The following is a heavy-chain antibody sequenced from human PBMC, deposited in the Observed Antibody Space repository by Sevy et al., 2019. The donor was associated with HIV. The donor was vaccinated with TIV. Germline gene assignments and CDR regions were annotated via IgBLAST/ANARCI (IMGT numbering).Heavy chain of an antibody. J-gene: IGHJ4*02. D-gene: IGHD3-22*01. Sequence: GGSLRLSCAATGFTFSNYAMHWVRQAPGKGMEWVAIIWSDGAYQYHGDSVKGRFTISRDNSKNTLYLQMNNVRVEDTAVYYWARGGYYYDTAAYYAFDSWGQGTLVTVSS. CDR1: GFTFSNYA. CDR3: ARGGYYYDTAAYYAFDS. CDR2: IWSDGAYQ. V-gene: IGHV3-33*01.